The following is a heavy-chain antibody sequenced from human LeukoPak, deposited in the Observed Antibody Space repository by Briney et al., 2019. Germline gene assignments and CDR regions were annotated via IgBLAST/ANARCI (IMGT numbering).Heavy chain of an antibody. Sequence: SETLSLTCAVYGESFSDYYWSWIRQPPGKGLEWIAEINQSGNTNYNPSLKSRVTISVDMSKNQLSLKVSSVTAADTAVYYCARGKRWLLYWGQGTLVTVSS. J-gene: IGHJ4*02. CDR2: INQSGNT. CDR3: ARGKRWLLY. V-gene: IGHV4-34*01. CDR1: GESFSDYY. D-gene: IGHD5-24*01.